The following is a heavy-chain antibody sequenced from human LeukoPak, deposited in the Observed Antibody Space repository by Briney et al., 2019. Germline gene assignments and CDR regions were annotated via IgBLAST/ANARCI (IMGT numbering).Heavy chain of an antibody. CDR1: GYTFTSYG. V-gene: IGHV1-2*02. D-gene: IGHD2-15*01. CDR3: ARDKGYCSGGSCSFRWRDNWFDP. CDR2: INPNSGGT. J-gene: IGHJ5*02. Sequence: ASVKVSCKASGYTFTSYGISWVRQAPGQGLEWMGWINPNSGGTNYAQKFQGRVTMTRDTSISTAYMELSRLRSDDTAVYYCARDKGYCSGGSCSFRWRDNWFDPWGQGTLVTVSP.